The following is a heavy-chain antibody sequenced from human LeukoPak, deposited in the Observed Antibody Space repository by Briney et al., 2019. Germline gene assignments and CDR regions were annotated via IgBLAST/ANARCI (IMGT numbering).Heavy chain of an antibody. V-gene: IGHV1-8*03. CDR3: ARVTGARPGD. CDR1: GYTFTSYD. Sequence: ASVKVSCKASGYTFTSYDINWVRQATGQGLEWMGWTNPNSGNTGFAQKFQGRVTITRNTSISTAYMELSSLRSEDTAVYYCARVTGARPGDWGQGTLVTVSS. D-gene: IGHD1-26*01. J-gene: IGHJ4*02. CDR2: TNPNSGNT.